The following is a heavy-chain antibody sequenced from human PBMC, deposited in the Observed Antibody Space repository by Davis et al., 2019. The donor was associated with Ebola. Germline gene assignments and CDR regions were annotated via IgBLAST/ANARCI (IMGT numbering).Heavy chain of an antibody. J-gene: IGHJ4*02. Sequence: ASVKVSCKTSGYNFTNYGISWVRQAPGQGFEWIGWISALNGNTHYSQKVQGRVIMTTETSAASAYMELASLRSDDTAVYYCAREYGIVGASTFDYWGQGTLVTVSS. CDR2: ISALNGNT. V-gene: IGHV1-18*01. CDR1: GYNFTNYG. D-gene: IGHD1-26*01. CDR3: AREYGIVGASTFDY.